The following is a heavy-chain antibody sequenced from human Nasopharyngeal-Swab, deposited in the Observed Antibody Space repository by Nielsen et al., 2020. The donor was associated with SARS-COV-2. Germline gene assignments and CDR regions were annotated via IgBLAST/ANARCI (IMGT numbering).Heavy chain of an antibody. D-gene: IGHD1-26*01. CDR1: GFTFSSYW. Sequence: GGSLRLSCAASGFTFSSYWMHWVRQAPGKGLVWVSLINSDGSSTSYADSVKGRFTISRDNAKNTLYLQMNSLRAEDTAVYYCAREGTQWELLDAFDIWGQGTMVTVSS. CDR3: AREGTQWELLDAFDI. J-gene: IGHJ3*02. V-gene: IGHV3-74*01. CDR2: INSDGSST.